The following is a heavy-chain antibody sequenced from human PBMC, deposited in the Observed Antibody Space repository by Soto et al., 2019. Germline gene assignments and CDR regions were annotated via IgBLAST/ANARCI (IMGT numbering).Heavy chain of an antibody. Sequence: ASVKVSCKASGYTFTSYGISWVRQAPGQGLEWMGWISAYNGNTNYAQKLQGRVTMTTDTSTSTAYMELRSLRSDDTAVYYCARVVAIRYCSSTSCPYYYGMEVWGQGTTVTVSS. V-gene: IGHV1-18*01. D-gene: IGHD2-2*01. CDR3: ARVVAIRYCSSTSCPYYYGMEV. CDR1: GYTFTSYG. CDR2: ISAYNGNT. J-gene: IGHJ6*02.